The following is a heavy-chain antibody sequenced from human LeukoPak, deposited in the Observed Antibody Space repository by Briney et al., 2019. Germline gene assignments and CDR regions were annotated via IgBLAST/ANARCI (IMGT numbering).Heavy chain of an antibody. Sequence: SGTLSLTYAVPGGSISSSNWWSWVRQPPGKGLEWIGEIYHSGSTNYNPSLKSRVTISVDKSKNQFSLKLSSVTAADTAVYYCATYGAAAGKDYWGQGTLVTVSS. D-gene: IGHD6-13*01. J-gene: IGHJ4*02. CDR2: IYHSGST. CDR3: ATYGAAAGKDY. CDR1: GGSISSSNW. V-gene: IGHV4-4*02.